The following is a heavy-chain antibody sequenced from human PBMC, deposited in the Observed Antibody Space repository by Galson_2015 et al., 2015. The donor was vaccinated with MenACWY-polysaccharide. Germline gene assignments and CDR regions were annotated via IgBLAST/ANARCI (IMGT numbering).Heavy chain of an antibody. Sequence: SVKVSCKASGYTFTSYAMHWVRQAPGQRLEWMGWINAGNGNTKYSQKFQGRVTITRDTSASTAYMELSSLRSEDTAVYYCARGEKWYSSSAVFDYWGQGTLVTVFS. CDR3: ARGEKWYSSSAVFDY. CDR2: INAGNGNT. D-gene: IGHD6-6*01. V-gene: IGHV1-3*01. CDR1: GYTFTSYA. J-gene: IGHJ4*02.